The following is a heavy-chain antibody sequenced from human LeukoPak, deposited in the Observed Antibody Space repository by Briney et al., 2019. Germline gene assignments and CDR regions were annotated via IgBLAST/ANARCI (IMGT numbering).Heavy chain of an antibody. CDR3: ARLRSSGGYYFDY. V-gene: IGHV1-8*01. J-gene: IGHJ4*02. D-gene: IGHD3-22*01. CDR2: MNPNNGNT. CDR1: GYTFTRYD. Sequence: ASVKVSCKASGYTFTRYDINWVRQAAGQGLEWMGWMNPNNGNTDYAQKLQGRVTMTRNTSITTAYMALSSLRSEDTAVYYCARLRSSGGYYFDYWGQGTLVTVSS.